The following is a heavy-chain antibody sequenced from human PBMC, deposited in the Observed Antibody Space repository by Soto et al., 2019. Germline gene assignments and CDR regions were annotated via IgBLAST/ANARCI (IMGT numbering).Heavy chain of an antibody. J-gene: IGHJ6*03. CDR2: INHSGST. Sequence: SETLSLTCAVYGGSFSGYYWSWIRQPPGKGLEWIGEINHSGSTNYNPSLKSRVTISVDTSKNQFSLKLSSVTAADTAVYYCARGGLRFLEWRNYYMDVGGKGTTVTVSS. V-gene: IGHV4-34*01. CDR3: ARGGLRFLEWRNYYMDV. CDR1: GGSFSGYY. D-gene: IGHD3-3*01.